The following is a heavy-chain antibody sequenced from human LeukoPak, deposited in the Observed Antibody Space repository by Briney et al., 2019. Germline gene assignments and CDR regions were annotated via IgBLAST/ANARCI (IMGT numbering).Heavy chain of an antibody. CDR2: IYYSGST. CDR3: ARHVVVVAATTFDY. D-gene: IGHD2-15*01. CDR1: GGSISSSSYY. Sequence: SETLSLTCTVSGGSISSSSYYCGWIRQPPGKGLEWIGSIYYSGSTYYNPSLKSRVTISVDTSKNQFSLKLSSVTAADTAVYYCARHVVVVAATTFDYWGQGTLVTVSS. V-gene: IGHV4-39*01. J-gene: IGHJ4*02.